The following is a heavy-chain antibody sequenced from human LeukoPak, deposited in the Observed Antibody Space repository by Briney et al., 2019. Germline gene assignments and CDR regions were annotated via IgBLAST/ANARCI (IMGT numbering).Heavy chain of an antibody. V-gene: IGHV3-74*01. CDR2: VDSYGSGT. CDR3: ARGYSRAAFDI. CDR1: GFTFSSHW. J-gene: IGHJ3*02. D-gene: IGHD2-15*01. Sequence: QRWGSLRLSCEASGFTFSSHWMHWVRQAPGKGLVWVARVDSYGSGTDYADSVKGRFTISRDNSKNTLYLQMNSLRAEDTALYYCARGYSRAAFDIWGQGTVVAVSS.